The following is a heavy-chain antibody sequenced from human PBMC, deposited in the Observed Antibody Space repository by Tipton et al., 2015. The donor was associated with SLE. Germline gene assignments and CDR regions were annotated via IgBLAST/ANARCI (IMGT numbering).Heavy chain of an antibody. V-gene: IGHV3-74*01. CDR2: INNDGSST. CDR1: GFTFNSYW. D-gene: IGHD1-26*01. CDR3: AREVPGNSGF. Sequence: SLRLSCAASGFTFNSYWMHWVRPVPGKGLVWVSRINNDGSSTNYADSVKGRFTISRDNAKNTLSLQMNSLRVEDTAIYYCAREVPGNSGFWGQGALVTVSS. J-gene: IGHJ4*02.